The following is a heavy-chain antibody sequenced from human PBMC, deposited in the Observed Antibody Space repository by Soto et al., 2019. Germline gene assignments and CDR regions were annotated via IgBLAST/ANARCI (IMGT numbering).Heavy chain of an antibody. CDR1: GFTFDDYA. Sequence: EVQLVESGGGLVQPGRSLRLSCAASGFTFDDYAMHWVRQAPGKGLEWVSGISWNSGSIGYADSVKGRFTISRDNAKNSLYLQMNSLRVEDTALYYCAKSTGTTWYYYYGMDVWGQGTTVTVSS. CDR2: ISWNSGSI. CDR3: AKSTGTTWYYYYGMDV. J-gene: IGHJ6*02. D-gene: IGHD1-7*01. V-gene: IGHV3-9*01.